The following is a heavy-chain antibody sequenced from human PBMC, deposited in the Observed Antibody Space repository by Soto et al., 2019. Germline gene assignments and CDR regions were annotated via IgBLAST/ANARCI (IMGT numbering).Heavy chain of an antibody. CDR1: GFSFSNYW. D-gene: IGHD3-10*01. V-gene: IGHV3-7*05. J-gene: IGHJ5*02. Sequence: EVQVVESGGGLVQPGGSLTLSCAASGFSFSNYWMAWVRQAPGKGLEWVANIDHGGGEKHYVDSVPGRFTISRDNDKNTMYLHMKSRRAEDAALCYCARRGNLLDPWGQGPLVSV. CDR2: IDHGGGEK. CDR3: ARRGNLLDP.